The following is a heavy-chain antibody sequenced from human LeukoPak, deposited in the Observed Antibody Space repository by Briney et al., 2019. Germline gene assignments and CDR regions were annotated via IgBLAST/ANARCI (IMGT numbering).Heavy chain of an antibody. D-gene: IGHD3-22*01. Sequence: GGSLRLSCAASGFSFNYAWMNWVRQAPGKGLEWVGRIKSEPNGGTTTYAAPVRGRFTISRDDSKNMLYLQMSSLKIEDTAVYYCTTASYDYYDTSGYSSGGFWGQGTLVTVSS. CDR2: IKSEPNGGTT. CDR3: TTASYDYYDTSGYSSGGF. J-gene: IGHJ4*02. V-gene: IGHV3-15*01. CDR1: GFSFNYAW.